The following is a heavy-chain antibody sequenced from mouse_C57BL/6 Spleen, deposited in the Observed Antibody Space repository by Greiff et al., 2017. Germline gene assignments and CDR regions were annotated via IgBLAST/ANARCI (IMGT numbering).Heavy chain of an antibody. J-gene: IGHJ3*01. Sequence: EESGPGLVKPSQSLSLTCSVTGYSITSGYYWNWIRQFPGNKLEWMGYISYDGSNNYNPSLKNRISITRDTSKNQFFLKLNSVTTEDTATYYCAREDYDYDGFAYWGQGTLVTVSA. CDR3: AREDYDYDGFAY. CDR1: GYSITSGYY. V-gene: IGHV3-6*01. CDR2: ISYDGSN. D-gene: IGHD2-4*01.